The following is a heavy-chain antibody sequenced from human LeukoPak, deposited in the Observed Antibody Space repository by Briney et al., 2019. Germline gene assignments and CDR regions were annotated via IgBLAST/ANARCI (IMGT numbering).Heavy chain of an antibody. Sequence: ASVKVSCKASGYTFTGCYMHWVRQAPGQGLEWMGWINPNSGGTNYAQKFQGRVTMTRDTSISTAYMELSRLRSDDTAVYYCARSPSHVLRFLEWSPEGYNWFDPWGQGTLVTVSS. CDR2: INPNSGGT. J-gene: IGHJ5*02. CDR1: GYTFTGCY. CDR3: ARSPSHVLRFLEWSPEGYNWFDP. V-gene: IGHV1-2*02. D-gene: IGHD3-3*01.